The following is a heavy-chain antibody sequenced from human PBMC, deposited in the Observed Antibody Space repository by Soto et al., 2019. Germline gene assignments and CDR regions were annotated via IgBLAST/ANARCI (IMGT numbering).Heavy chain of an antibody. D-gene: IGHD6-19*01. Sequence: GGSLRLSCAASGFTFKTYNMNWVRQAPGKGLEWVSYIGTSGTPVYYADSVKGRFTISRDNAKNSLFLQMHSLRDEDTALYFCARDPSPDSSGWYYFDYSGKGTLVTVSS. J-gene: IGHJ4*02. V-gene: IGHV3-48*02. CDR1: GFTFKTYN. CDR3: ARDPSPDSSGWYYFDY. CDR2: IGTSGTPV.